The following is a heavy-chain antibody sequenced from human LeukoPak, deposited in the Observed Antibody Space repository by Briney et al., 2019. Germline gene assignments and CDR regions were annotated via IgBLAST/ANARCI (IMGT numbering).Heavy chain of an antibody. CDR1: GYTFSSYA. V-gene: IGHV3-23*01. Sequence: GGSLRLSCAASGYTFSSYAMSWVSQAPGKGLEWVSAISGSGGSTYYADSVKGRFTISRDNSKNTLYLQMNSLRAEDTAVYYCAKDTGEQLVPYFDYWGQGTLVTVSS. D-gene: IGHD6-6*01. CDR2: ISGSGGST. CDR3: AKDTGEQLVPYFDY. J-gene: IGHJ4*02.